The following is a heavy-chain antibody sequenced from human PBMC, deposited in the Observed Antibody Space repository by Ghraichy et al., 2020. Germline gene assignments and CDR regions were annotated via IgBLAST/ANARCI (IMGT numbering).Heavy chain of an antibody. CDR1: GLMFSPNT. CDR2: ISSSTRYI. D-gene: IGHD2-15*01. CDR3: GKSDCGGGGCRLINY. V-gene: IGHV3-21*01. J-gene: IGHJ4*02. Sequence: GGSLRLSCVASGLMFSPNTMNWVRQAPGKGLEWVSSISSSTRYIYYADSVKGRFTISRDNAQNSLYLQMNSLRAEDTAVYYCGKSDCGGGGCRLINYRGQGTLVTVSS.